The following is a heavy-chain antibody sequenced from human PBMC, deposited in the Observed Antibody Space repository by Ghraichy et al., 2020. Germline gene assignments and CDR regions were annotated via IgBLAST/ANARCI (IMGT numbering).Heavy chain of an antibody. CDR1: GFSLSTSGVG. Sequence: SGPTLVKPTQTLTLTCAFSGFSLSTSGVGVGWIRQPPGKALEWLALIYWDDDKRYSPSLKSRLTITKDTSKNQVVLTMTNMDPVDTATYFCAHNRHRHEYYDFSSGTFFDIWGQGTMVTVSS. CDR2: IYWDDDK. D-gene: IGHD3-3*01. V-gene: IGHV2-5*02. J-gene: IGHJ3*02. CDR3: AHNRHRHEYYDFSSGTFFDI.